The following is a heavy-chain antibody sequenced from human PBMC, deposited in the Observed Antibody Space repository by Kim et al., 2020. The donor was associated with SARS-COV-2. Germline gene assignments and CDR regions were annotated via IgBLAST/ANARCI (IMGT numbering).Heavy chain of an antibody. J-gene: IGHJ5*02. D-gene: IGHD4-17*01. CDR3: ARGVEDYGGNWFDP. V-gene: IGHV3-21*01. Sequence: ADSVKGRFTISRDNAKNSLYLQMNSLRAEDTAVYYCARGVEDYGGNWFDPWGQGTLVTVSS.